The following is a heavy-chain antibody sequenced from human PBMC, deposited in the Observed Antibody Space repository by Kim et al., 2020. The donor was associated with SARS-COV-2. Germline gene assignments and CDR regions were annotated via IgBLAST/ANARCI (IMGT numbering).Heavy chain of an antibody. CDR2: INHSGST. Sequence: SETLSLTCAVYGGSFSGYYWSWIRQPPGKGLEWIGEINHSGSTNYNPSLKSRVTISVDTSKNQFSLKLSSVTAADTAVYYCASGLPVTTFYYYYYGMDVWGQGTTDTVSS. CDR1: GGSFSGYY. J-gene: IGHJ6*02. CDR3: ASGLPVTTFYYYYYGMDV. D-gene: IGHD4-17*01. V-gene: IGHV4-34*01.